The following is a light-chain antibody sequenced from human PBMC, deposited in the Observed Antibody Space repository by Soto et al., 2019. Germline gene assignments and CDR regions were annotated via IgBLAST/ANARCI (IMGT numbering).Light chain of an antibody. CDR1: NSDVGGYNF. CDR3: SSYTSSSIPYV. J-gene: IGLJ1*01. V-gene: IGLV2-14*01. Sequence: QSALTQPASVSGSPGQSITISCTGTNSDVGGYNFVSWYQQHPGKAPKLMIYDVSNRPSGVSIRFSGSKSGNTASLNISGLQAEDEADYYCSSYTSSSIPYVFGIGTKLTVL. CDR2: DVS.